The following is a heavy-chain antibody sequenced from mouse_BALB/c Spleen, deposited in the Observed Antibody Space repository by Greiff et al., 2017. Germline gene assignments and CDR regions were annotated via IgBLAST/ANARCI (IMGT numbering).Heavy chain of an antibody. V-gene: IGHV1S41*01. CDR1: GYTFTSYW. Sequence: DLVKPGASVKLSCKASGYTFTSYWINWIQQRPGQGLEWIGRIAPGSGSTYYNEMFKGKATLTVDTSSSTAYIQLSSLSSEDSAVYFCARNGNYVGYAMDYWGQGTSVTVSS. CDR3: ARNGNYVGYAMDY. CDR2: IAPGSGST. J-gene: IGHJ4*01. D-gene: IGHD2-1*01.